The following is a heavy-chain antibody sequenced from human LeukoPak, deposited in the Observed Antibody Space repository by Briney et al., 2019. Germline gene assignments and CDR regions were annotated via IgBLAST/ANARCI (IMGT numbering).Heavy chain of an antibody. J-gene: IGHJ4*02. Sequence: GGSLRLSCAASGFTFSNFWMSWVRQAPGKGLVWVSRINREGTTTVYADSVRGRFTISRDNAKSTLYLQMNSLRAEDTAVYYCARDSYTSPDYWGQGTLVTVSA. D-gene: IGHD2-2*01. CDR3: ARDSYTSPDY. CDR2: INREGTTT. CDR1: GFTFSNFW. V-gene: IGHV3-74*01.